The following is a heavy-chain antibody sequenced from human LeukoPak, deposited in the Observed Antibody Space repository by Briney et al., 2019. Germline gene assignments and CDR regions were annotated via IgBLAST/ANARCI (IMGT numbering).Heavy chain of an antibody. V-gene: IGHV3-30-3*01. D-gene: IGHD2-15*01. J-gene: IGHJ5*02. CDR2: ISYDGSNK. Sequence: PGGSLRLSCAASGFTFSGYPIHWVRQAPGKGLEWVAVISYDGSNKYYADSVKGRFTISRDNSKNTLYLQMNSLRAEDTAVYYCARDPYRVVVATGNYLDPWGQGTLVTVSS. CDR1: GFTFSGYP. CDR3: ARDPYRVVVATGNYLDP.